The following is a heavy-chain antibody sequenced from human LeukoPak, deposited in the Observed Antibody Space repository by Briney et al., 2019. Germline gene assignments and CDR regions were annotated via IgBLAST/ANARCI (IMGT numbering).Heavy chain of an antibody. D-gene: IGHD3-10*01. CDR1: GFTVSSNY. V-gene: IGHV3-53*01. J-gene: IGHJ4*02. CDR2: IYSGGTT. CDR3: ARERPPRGPFDY. Sequence: GGSLRLSCAVSGFTVSSNYMTWVRQAPGKELEWVSVIYSGGTTYYADPVKGRFTISRDNSKNPLYLQMNSLRAEDTAVYYCARERPPRGPFDYWGQGTLLTVSS.